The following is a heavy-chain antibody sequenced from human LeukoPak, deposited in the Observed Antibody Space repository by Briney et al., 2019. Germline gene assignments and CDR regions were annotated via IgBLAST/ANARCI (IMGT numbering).Heavy chain of an antibody. J-gene: IGHJ4*02. Sequence: SVKVSCKASGGTFSRYAISWVRQAPGQGLEWMGGIIPIFGTANYAQKFQGRVTITTDESTSKAYMELSSLRSEDTAVCYCARGRTGKTLDFDYWGQGTLVTVSS. CDR3: ARGRTGKTLDFDY. D-gene: IGHD3/OR15-3a*01. CDR1: GGTFSRYA. V-gene: IGHV1-69*05. CDR2: IIPIFGTA.